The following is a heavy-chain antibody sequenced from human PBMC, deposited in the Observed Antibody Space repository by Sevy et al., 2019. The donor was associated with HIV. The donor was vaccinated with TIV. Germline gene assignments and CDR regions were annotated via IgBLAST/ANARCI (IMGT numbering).Heavy chain of an antibody. D-gene: IGHD2-2*01. J-gene: IGHJ4*02. Sequence: SETLSLTCTVSDASINTINYYWGWIRQPPGKGLEWIASIYYSGNTYHNPSLERRVTISVDTSKNQFSLKLNSVTAADTAVYYCARHRLQYIPETADFDYWGQGTLVTVSS. CDR3: ARHRLQYIPETADFDY. CDR2: IYYSGNT. V-gene: IGHV4-39*01. CDR1: DASINTINYY.